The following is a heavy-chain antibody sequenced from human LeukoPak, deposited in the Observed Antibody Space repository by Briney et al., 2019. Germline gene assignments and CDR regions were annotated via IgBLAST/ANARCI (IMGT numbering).Heavy chain of an antibody. J-gene: IGHJ4*02. CDR2: IIPILGIA. V-gene: IGHV1-69*04. D-gene: IGHD5-18*01. CDR1: GGTFSSYA. CDR3: ARGGYNTPDY. Sequence: GASVKVSCKASGGTFSSYAISWVRQAPGQGLEWMGRIIPILGIANYAQKFQGRVTITADKSTSTAHMELSSLTGDDTAVYYCARGGYNTPDYWGQGTLVTVSS.